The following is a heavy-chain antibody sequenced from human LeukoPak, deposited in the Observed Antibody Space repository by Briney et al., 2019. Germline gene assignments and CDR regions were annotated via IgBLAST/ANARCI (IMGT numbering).Heavy chain of an antibody. CDR1: GFTFSSYA. V-gene: IGHV3-23*01. Sequence: PGGSLRLSCAASGFTFSSYAMSWVRQAPGKGLEWVSGITAGDGGTYYADSVKGRFTISRDNSKNTLFVQMNSLRAEDTAVYYCAKRAAGPRALDYWGQGTLVTVSS. CDR2: ITAGDGGT. CDR3: AKRAAGPRALDY. D-gene: IGHD2-15*01. J-gene: IGHJ4*02.